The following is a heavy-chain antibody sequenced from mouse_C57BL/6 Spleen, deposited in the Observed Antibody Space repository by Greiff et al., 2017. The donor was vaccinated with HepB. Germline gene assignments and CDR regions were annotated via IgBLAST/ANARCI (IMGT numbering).Heavy chain of an antibody. J-gene: IGHJ2*01. D-gene: IGHD6-1*01. CDR3: ARGQLNLDY. CDR1: GYAFSSSW. CDR2: IYPGDGDT. Sequence: VQLQQSGPELVKPGASVKISCKASGYAFSSSWMNWVKQRPGKGLEWIGRIYPGDGDTNYNGKFKGKATLTADKSSSTAYMQLSSLTSEDSAVYFCARGQLNLDYWGQGTTLTVSS. V-gene: IGHV1-82*01.